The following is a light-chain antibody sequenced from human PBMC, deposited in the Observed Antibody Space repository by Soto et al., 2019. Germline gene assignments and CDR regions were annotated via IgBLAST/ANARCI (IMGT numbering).Light chain of an antibody. CDR3: QQYGSSPPYT. J-gene: IGKJ2*01. CDR1: QSVSSSY. V-gene: IGKV3-20*01. CDR2: GAS. Sequence: EIVLTQSPATLSLSPGERATLSCRASQSVSSSYLAWYQQKPGQAPRLLIYGASSRATGIPDRFSGSGSGTDFTLTISRLEPEDFAVYYCQQYGSSPPYTFGQRTKLEIK.